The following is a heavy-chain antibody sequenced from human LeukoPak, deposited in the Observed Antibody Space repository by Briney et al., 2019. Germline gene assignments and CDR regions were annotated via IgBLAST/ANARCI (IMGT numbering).Heavy chain of an antibody. V-gene: IGHV3-23*01. Sequence: PGGSLRLSCAASGFTFSSYAMNWVRQAPGKGLEWVSSISGSGGSTYYADSVKGRFTISRDNSKNTLYLQMSSLRAEDTAVYYCVKAEAYYYDSSGSIYFDYWGQGTLVTVSS. D-gene: IGHD3-22*01. CDR1: GFTFSSYA. CDR2: ISGSGGST. CDR3: VKAEAYYYDSSGSIYFDY. J-gene: IGHJ4*02.